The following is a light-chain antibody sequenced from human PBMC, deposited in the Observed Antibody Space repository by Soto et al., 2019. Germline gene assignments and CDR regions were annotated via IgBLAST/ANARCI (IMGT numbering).Light chain of an antibody. Sequence: EIVLTQSPGILSLSPGERASLSCGASQSITSSFLAWYQQKPGQAPRLLIYGASSRATGIPDRFSGTGSETDFTLTINRLEPEYFAVYYCQQYENSPITFGQGTRPEI. CDR3: QQYENSPIT. J-gene: IGKJ5*01. CDR2: GAS. CDR1: QSITSSF. V-gene: IGKV3-20*01.